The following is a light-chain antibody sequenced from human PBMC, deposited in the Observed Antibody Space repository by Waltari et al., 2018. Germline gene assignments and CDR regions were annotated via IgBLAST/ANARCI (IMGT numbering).Light chain of an antibody. Sequence: DIQMTQSPSSLSASVGDRVTITCRASQSISSYLNWYQQKPGKVPKLLIYAASSLQSGVPSRFSGSGSGKGFSLTISSLQPEDFATYYCQQSYSTPTFGRGTKVEIK. V-gene: IGKV1-39*01. J-gene: IGKJ1*01. CDR1: QSISSY. CDR2: AAS. CDR3: QQSYSTPT.